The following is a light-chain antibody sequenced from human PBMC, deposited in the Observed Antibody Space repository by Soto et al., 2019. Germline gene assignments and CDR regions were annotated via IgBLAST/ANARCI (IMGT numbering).Light chain of an antibody. J-gene: IGKJ5*01. CDR1: QSIKKY. CDR2: GSS. Sequence: DIQMTQSPSSLSAAIGDRVTITCRASQSIKKYLNCYQHKPGAAPKLLIFGSSNLESGVPSRFSGSRAATEFTLIISSRQPEDFATYYCQQGYSTTPFTFGQGTQMEIK. CDR3: QQGYSTTPFT. V-gene: IGKV1-39*01.